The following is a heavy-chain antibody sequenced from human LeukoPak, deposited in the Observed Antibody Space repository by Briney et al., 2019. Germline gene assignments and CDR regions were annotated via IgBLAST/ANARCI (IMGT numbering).Heavy chain of an antibody. D-gene: IGHD4-11*01. CDR1: GFTFSDYY. Sequence: GGSLRLSCAASGFTFSDYYMSWIRQAPGKGLEWVSYISSSGSTIYYADSVKGRFTISRDNAKNSLYLQMNSLRAEDTAVYYCARAVRELDYSNYYYYYYMDVWGKGTTVTVSS. V-gene: IGHV3-11*04. CDR2: ISSSGSTI. CDR3: ARAVRELDYSNYYYYYYMDV. J-gene: IGHJ6*03.